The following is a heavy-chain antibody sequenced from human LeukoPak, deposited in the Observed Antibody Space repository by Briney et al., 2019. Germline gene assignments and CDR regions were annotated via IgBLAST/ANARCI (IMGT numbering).Heavy chain of an antibody. Sequence: SQTLSLTCAISGDSVSSNSAAWNWIRQSPSRGLEWLGRTYYRSKWYNDYAVSVKSRITINPDTSKNQFSLQLNSVTPEDTAVYYCARAGGCSSTSCYTPLDYWGQGTLVTVSS. CDR2: TYYRSKWYN. CDR1: GDSVSSNSAA. CDR3: ARAGGCSSTSCYTPLDY. J-gene: IGHJ4*02. D-gene: IGHD2-2*02. V-gene: IGHV6-1*01.